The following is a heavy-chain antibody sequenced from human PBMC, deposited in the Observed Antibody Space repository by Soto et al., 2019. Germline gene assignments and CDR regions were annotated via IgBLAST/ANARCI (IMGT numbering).Heavy chain of an antibody. J-gene: IGHJ4*02. CDR2: INLIGGST. D-gene: IGHD6-19*01. CDR3: ARGSHSSGWYAPFDY. Sequence: ASVKVSCKASGYTFTSYGISWVRQAPGQGLEWMGIINLIGGSTSYVQKFQGRVTMTRDTSTSTVYTELSSLRSEVTAVYYCARGSHSSGWYAPFDYWGQGTLVTVSS. CDR1: GYTFTSYG. V-gene: IGHV1-46*01.